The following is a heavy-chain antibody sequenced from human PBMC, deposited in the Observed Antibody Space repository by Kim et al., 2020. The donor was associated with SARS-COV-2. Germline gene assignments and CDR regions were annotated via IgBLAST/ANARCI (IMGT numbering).Heavy chain of an antibody. CDR1: GFTFRDYV. Sequence: GGYLRLSCAMSGFTFRDYVMSWVRQAPGRGLEWVSDIIGSGTDTDFADSVKGRFSIARDNSKKMVYLQMNSLRGEDTAVYYCARARRWGTGPTIWAFDYWGQGTPVIVSS. CDR3: ARARRWGTGPTIWAFDY. J-gene: IGHJ4*02. CDR2: IIGSGTDT. V-gene: IGHV3-23*01. D-gene: IGHD7-27*01.